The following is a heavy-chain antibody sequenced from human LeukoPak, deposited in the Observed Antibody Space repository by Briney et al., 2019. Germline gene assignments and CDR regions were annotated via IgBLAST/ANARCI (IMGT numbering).Heavy chain of an antibody. D-gene: IGHD3-3*01. CDR1: GYTFTSYD. Sequence: ASVKVSCKASGYTFTSYDINWVRQATGQGLEWMGIINPSGGSTSYTQKFQGRVTMTRDTSTSTVYMELSSLRSEDTAVYYCAREGFPPKISDFWSGLGPYYYYGMDVWGQGTTVTVSS. V-gene: IGHV1-46*01. J-gene: IGHJ6*02. CDR3: AREGFPPKISDFWSGLGPYYYYGMDV. CDR2: INPSGGST.